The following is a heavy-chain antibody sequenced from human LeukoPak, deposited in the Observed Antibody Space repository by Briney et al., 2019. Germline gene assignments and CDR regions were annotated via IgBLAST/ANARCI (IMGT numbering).Heavy chain of an antibody. Sequence: SETLSLTCTVSGGSISSSSYYWSWIRQPPGKGLEWIGYIYYSGSTNYNPSLKSRVTVSVDTSKNQFSLKLSSVTAADTAVYYCARTPLGDSSWVSWGQGTLVTVSS. CDR3: ARTPLGDSSWVS. CDR2: IYYSGST. V-gene: IGHV4-61*05. CDR1: GGSISSSSYY. D-gene: IGHD6-13*01. J-gene: IGHJ5*02.